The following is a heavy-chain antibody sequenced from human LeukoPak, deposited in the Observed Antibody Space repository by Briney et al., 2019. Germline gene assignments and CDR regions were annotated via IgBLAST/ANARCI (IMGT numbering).Heavy chain of an antibody. J-gene: IGHJ4*02. CDR1: GGSISNYY. V-gene: IGHV4-59*01. CDR2: IYYSGSA. CDR3: ATFGYSYGVDY. D-gene: IGHD5-18*01. Sequence: SETLSLTCTVSGGSISNYYWSWIRQPPGRGLEWIGYIYYSGSANYNPSLKGRVTISVDTSKNRFSLKLSSVTAADTAVYYCATFGYSYGVDYWGQGTLVTVSS.